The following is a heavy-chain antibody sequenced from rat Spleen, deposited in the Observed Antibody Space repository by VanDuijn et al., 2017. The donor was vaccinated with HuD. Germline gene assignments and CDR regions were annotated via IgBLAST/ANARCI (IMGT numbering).Heavy chain of an antibody. V-gene: IGHV5S13*01. Sequence: EVQLVESGGGLVQPGRSLKLSCAASGFTHSNYVMAWVRQAPTKGLEWVASINVAGDTTYYRDSVKGRFTFSRDNARNILYLQMDSLRSEDTATYYCARRYYSGFDYWGQGVMVTVSS. CDR2: INVAGDTT. D-gene: IGHD1-11*01. CDR3: ARRYYSGFDY. J-gene: IGHJ2*01. CDR1: GFTHSNYV.